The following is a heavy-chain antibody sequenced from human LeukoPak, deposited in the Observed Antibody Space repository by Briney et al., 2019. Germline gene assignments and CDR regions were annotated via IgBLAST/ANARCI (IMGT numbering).Heavy chain of an antibody. CDR1: GFTFSSYG. V-gene: IGHV3-30*18. D-gene: IGHD4-23*01. Sequence: PGGSLRLSCAASGFTFSSYGMHWVRQAPGKGLEWVAVISYDGSNKYYADSVKGRFTIFRDNSKNTLYLQMNSLRAEDTAVYYCAKDKSYGGNSEFDYWGQGTLVTVSS. CDR3: AKDKSYGGNSEFDY. CDR2: ISYDGSNK. J-gene: IGHJ4*02.